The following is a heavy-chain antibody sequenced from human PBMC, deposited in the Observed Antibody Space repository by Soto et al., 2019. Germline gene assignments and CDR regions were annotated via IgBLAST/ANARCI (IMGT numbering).Heavy chain of an antibody. D-gene: IGHD3-10*01. V-gene: IGHV5-51*01. J-gene: IGHJ6*02. CDR2: THPGDSET. CDR3: ARQGRDGHNPGYGMDV. Sequence: ESLKISCKGSGDSFNTYWIAWVRQMPGKGLEWMGITHPGDSETRYSPSFEGQVTISADKSISTAYLQWSSLKASDTAMYYCARQGRDGHNPGYGMDVWGQGTTVIVSS. CDR1: GDSFNTYW.